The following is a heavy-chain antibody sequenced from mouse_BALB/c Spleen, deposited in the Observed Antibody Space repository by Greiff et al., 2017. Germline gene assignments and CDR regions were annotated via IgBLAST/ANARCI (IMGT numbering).Heavy chain of an antibody. J-gene: IGHJ4*01. CDR2: ISYSGST. CDR1: GYSITSDYA. D-gene: IGHD1-1*01. Sequence: DVKLQESGPGLVKPSQSLSLTCTVTGYSITSDYAWNWIRQFPGNQLEWMGYISYSGSTSYNPSLKSRIPINRDTSKNQFFLQLNSVTTEDTATYYCARCLNRLVVTTVVGHYAMDYGGQGTSVTVSS. V-gene: IGHV3-2*02. CDR3: ARCLNRLVVTTVVGHYAMDY.